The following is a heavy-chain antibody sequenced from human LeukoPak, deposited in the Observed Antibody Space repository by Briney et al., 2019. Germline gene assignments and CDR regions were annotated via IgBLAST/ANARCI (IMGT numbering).Heavy chain of an antibody. CDR1: GFTFSSYS. CDR3: AREQGIAAAGTTGGFDY. V-gene: IGHV3-48*01. CDR2: ISSSSTI. D-gene: IGHD6-13*01. Sequence: QPGGSLRLSCAASGFTFSSYSMNWVRQAPGKGLEWVSYISSSSTIYYADSVKGRFTISRDNAKNSLYLQMNSLRAEDTAVYYCAREQGIAAAGTTGGFDYWGQGTLVTVSS. J-gene: IGHJ4*02.